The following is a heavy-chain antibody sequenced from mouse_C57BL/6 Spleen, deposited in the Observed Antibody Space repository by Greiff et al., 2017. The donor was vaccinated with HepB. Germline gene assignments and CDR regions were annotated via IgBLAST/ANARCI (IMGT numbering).Heavy chain of an antibody. D-gene: IGHD1-1*01. CDR3: ARDIYYYGSDHFDV. V-gene: IGHV5-4*01. J-gene: IGHJ1*03. CDR1: GFTFSSYA. CDR2: ISDGGSYT. Sequence: EVKVVESGGGLVKPGGSLKLSCAASGFTFSSYAMSWVRQTPEKRLEWVATISDGGSYTYYPDNVKGRFTISRDNAKNNLYLQMSHLKSEDTAMYYCARDIYYYGSDHFDVWGTGTTVTVSS.